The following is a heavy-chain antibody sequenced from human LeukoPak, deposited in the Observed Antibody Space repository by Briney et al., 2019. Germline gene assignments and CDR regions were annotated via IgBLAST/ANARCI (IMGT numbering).Heavy chain of an antibody. Sequence: GGSLRLSCAASGFTFSSYAMSWVRQAPGKGLEWVSAISGSGGSTYYADSVKGRFTISRDNSKNTLYLQMNSLRAEDTAVYYCAKDRGVHYYGSERGLFNWFDPWGQGTLVTVSS. J-gene: IGHJ5*02. D-gene: IGHD3-10*01. CDR1: GFTFSSYA. CDR3: AKDRGVHYYGSERGLFNWFDP. CDR2: ISGSGGST. V-gene: IGHV3-23*01.